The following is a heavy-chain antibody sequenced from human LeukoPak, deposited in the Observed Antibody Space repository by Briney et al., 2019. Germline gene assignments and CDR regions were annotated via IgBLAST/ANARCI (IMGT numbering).Heavy chain of an antibody. D-gene: IGHD5-24*01. V-gene: IGHV4-61*01. CDR1: GGSITSSSYY. J-gene: IGHJ6*03. CDR3: ARDRGWLQGSDYYYYYYMDV. Sequence: SETLSLTCTVSGGSITSSSYYWSWIRQPPGKGLEWIGYIYYSGSTNYNPSLKSRVTISVDTSKNQFSLKLSSVTAADTAAYYCARDRGWLQGSDYYYYYYMDVWGKGTTVTVSS. CDR2: IYYSGST.